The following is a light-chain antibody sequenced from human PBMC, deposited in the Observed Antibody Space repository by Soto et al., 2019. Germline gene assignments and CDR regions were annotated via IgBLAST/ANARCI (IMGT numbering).Light chain of an antibody. Sequence: EIVLTQAPGTLSLSPGERATVSCRASQSVSTYLAWYQQKPGQAPRLLIYDASNRATGIPARFSGSGSGTDFTLTISSLEPEDFAVYYCQQRSNWITFGQGTRLEIK. CDR3: QQRSNWIT. CDR2: DAS. V-gene: IGKV3-11*01. CDR1: QSVSTY. J-gene: IGKJ5*01.